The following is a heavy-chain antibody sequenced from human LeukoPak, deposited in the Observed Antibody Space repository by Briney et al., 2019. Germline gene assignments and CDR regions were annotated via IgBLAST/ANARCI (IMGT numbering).Heavy chain of an antibody. CDR3: ARGWLKWNYCRIDP. CDR2: INPSGGGT. Sequence: ASVKVSCKASGYTFNNYYIHWVRQAPGQGLEWMGIINPSGGGTTYAQKFQGRVTMTRDMSTNTVYMELSSLTSGDTAVYYCARGWLKWNYCRIDPWGQGTLVTVSS. V-gene: IGHV1-46*02. D-gene: IGHD1-7*01. J-gene: IGHJ5*02. CDR1: GYTFNNYY.